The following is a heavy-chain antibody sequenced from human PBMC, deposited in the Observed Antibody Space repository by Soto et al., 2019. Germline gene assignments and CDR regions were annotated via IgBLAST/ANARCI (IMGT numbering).Heavy chain of an antibody. CDR2: IIPIFGTA. CDR1: GGTFSSYA. D-gene: IGHD3-22*01. Sequence: VKVSCKASGGTFSSYAISWVRQAPGQGLEWMGGIIPIFGTANYAQKFQGRVTITADESTSTAYMELSSLRSEDTAVYYCARGYYDSSGYYNPFDYWGQGTLVTVSS. J-gene: IGHJ4*02. CDR3: ARGYYDSSGYYNPFDY. V-gene: IGHV1-69*01.